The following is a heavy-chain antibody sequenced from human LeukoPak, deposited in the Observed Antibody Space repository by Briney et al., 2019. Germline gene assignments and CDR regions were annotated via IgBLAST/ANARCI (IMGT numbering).Heavy chain of an antibody. J-gene: IGHJ1*01. CDR2: IHYSGST. V-gene: IGHV4-39*07. CDR1: GGSISSSTYY. Sequence: SETLSLTCTVSGGSISSSTYYWGWIRRPPGKGLEWIGTIHYSGSTYYNPSLKSRVTISVDTSKNQFSLKLSSVTAADTAVYYCARGAWTEYFQHWGQGTLVTVSS. D-gene: IGHD1-1*01. CDR3: ARGAWTEYFQH.